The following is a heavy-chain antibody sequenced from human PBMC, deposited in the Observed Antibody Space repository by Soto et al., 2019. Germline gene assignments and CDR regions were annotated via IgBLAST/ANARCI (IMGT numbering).Heavy chain of an antibody. J-gene: IGHJ2*01. CDR2: LYLSGSN. D-gene: IGHD4-17*01. CDR1: GVSIKNYY. CDR3: ARGVYGVLGYFDL. Sequence: QVQLQESGPGLVKPSETLSLTCSVSGVSIKNYYWSWIRQPPGKGPEWIGYLYLSGSNNYNPSLKSRVTTLVDLSKNRFSLKLTSVTAADTAVYYCARGVYGVLGYFDLWGRGTLVTVSS. V-gene: IGHV4-59*01.